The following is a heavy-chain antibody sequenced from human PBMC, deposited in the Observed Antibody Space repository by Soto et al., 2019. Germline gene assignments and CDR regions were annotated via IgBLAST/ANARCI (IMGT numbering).Heavy chain of an antibody. CDR3: ARAGYGDYYYYGMDV. D-gene: IGHD4-17*01. Sequence: GGSLRLSCAASGFTFSSYAMSWVRQAPGKGLEWVSAISGSGGSTYYADSVKGRFTISRDNSKNTLYLQMNSLRAEDTAVYYCARAGYGDYYYYGMDVWGQGTTVTVSS. V-gene: IGHV3-23*01. CDR1: GFTFSSYA. CDR2: ISGSGGST. J-gene: IGHJ6*02.